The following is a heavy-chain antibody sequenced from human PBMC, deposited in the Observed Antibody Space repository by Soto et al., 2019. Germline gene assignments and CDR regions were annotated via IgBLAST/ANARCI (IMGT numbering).Heavy chain of an antibody. V-gene: IGHV4-4*02. Sequence: SETLSLTCAVPGGSISSSNWWSWVRQPPGKGLEWIGEIYHSGSTNYNPSLKSRVTISVDKSKNQFSLKLSSVTAADTAVYYCARQTSTGYSSVGFDYWGQGTLVTVSS. CDR3: ARQTSTGYSSVGFDY. CDR2: IYHSGST. CDR1: GGSISSSNW. J-gene: IGHJ4*02. D-gene: IGHD6-19*01.